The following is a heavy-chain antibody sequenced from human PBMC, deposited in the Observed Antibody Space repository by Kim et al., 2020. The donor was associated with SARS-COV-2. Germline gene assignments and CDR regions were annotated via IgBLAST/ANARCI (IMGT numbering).Heavy chain of an antibody. CDR3: ARGIPYYYGSGSYYTEPSYYFDY. Sequence: SETLSLTCAVYGGSFSGYYWSWIRQPPGKGLEWIGEINHSGSTNYNPSLKSRVTISVDTSKNQFSLKLSSVTAADTAVYYCARGIPYYYGSGSYYTEPSYYFDYWGQGTLVTVSS. CDR1: GGSFSGYY. CDR2: INHSGST. J-gene: IGHJ4*02. D-gene: IGHD3-10*01. V-gene: IGHV4-34*01.